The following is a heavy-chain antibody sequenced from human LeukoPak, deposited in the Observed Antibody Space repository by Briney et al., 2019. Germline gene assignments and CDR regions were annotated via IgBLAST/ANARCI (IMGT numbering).Heavy chain of an antibody. D-gene: IGHD2-21*02. CDR1: WFTLSTYS. J-gene: IGHJ5*02. V-gene: IGHV3-23*01. CDR3: ARDRGAYCGGDCYSSWFDP. Sequence: GSLRLSFSASWFTLSTYSMNWVRQTPGKGLEWVAASRSCDAGTYHADSVRGRFTISRDNSKNTLYLQMNSLRAEDTALYYCARDRGAYCGGDCYSSWFDPWGQGTLVTVSS. CDR2: SRSCDAGT.